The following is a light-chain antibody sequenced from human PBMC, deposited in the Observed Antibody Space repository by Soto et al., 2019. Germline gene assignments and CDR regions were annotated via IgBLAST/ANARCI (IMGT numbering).Light chain of an antibody. Sequence: DIQMTQSPSSLSASVGDRVTITCRASQSINSFLNWYQQKPGKAPKLLIYTASTLQPGVPSTFSGSGSGTVFTLTISALQPEDFATYYCQQSYSIPLTFGPGTKVDV. CDR3: QQSYSIPLT. CDR2: TAS. V-gene: IGKV1-39*01. CDR1: QSINSF. J-gene: IGKJ3*01.